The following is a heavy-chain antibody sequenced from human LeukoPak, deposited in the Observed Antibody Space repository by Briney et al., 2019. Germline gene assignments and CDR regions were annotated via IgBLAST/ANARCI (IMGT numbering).Heavy chain of an antibody. Sequence: PGGSLRLSCAASGFTFSSYWMHWVRQAPGRGLVWVSRINSDGSSTSYADSVKGRFTISRDNAKNSLYLQMNSLRAEDTAVYYCATSDPRGSYSGSLVDYWGQGTLVTVSS. J-gene: IGHJ4*02. V-gene: IGHV3-74*01. CDR2: INSDGSST. D-gene: IGHD1-26*01. CDR1: GFTFSSYW. CDR3: ATSDPRGSYSGSLVDY.